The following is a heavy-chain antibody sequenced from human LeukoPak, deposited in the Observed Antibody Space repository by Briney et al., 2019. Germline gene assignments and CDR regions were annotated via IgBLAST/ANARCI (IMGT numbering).Heavy chain of an antibody. J-gene: IGHJ6*03. V-gene: IGHV3-23*01. Sequence: GGSLRLSCAASTFSFTSYAMTWVRQAPGMGLGWVSIIAHSGGTTHYADSVKGRFTISRDNSKNTLYLQMNSLRAGDTAVYYCVATKATESYYYNMDVWGKGTTVTVSS. CDR2: IAHSGGTT. CDR3: VATKATESYYYNMDV. D-gene: IGHD1-14*01. CDR1: TFSFTSYA.